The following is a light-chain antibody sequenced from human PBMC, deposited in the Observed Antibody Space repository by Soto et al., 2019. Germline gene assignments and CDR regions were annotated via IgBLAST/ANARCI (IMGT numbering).Light chain of an antibody. J-gene: IGKJ1*01. CDR3: QQYRT. V-gene: IGKV3-15*01. CDR1: QGVSST. Sequence: EIVMTQSPATLSVSPGERATLSCRASQGVSSTLAWYQQKPGQAPRLLIYGASTRAAGIPARFSGSGSGTELTLTISSLQSEDFAVYYCQQYRTFGQGTKVEIK. CDR2: GAS.